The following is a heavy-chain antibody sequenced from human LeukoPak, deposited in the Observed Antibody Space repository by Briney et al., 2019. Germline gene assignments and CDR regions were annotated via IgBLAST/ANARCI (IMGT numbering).Heavy chain of an antibody. CDR2: INHSGGA. D-gene: IGHD3-3*01. V-gene: IGHV4-34*01. CDR1: GGSFIGYY. J-gene: IGHJ4*02. CDR3: ATTPTIFGVVPSLFDY. Sequence: SETLSLTCAVYGGSFIGYYWSWIRQPPGKGLEWIGEINHSGGANYNPSLKSRVTISADTSKSQFSLKLGSVTAADTAVYYCATTPTIFGVVPSLFDYWGQGTLVTVSS.